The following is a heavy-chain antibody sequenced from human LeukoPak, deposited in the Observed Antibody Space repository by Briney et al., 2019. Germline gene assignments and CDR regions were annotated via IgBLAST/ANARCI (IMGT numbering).Heavy chain of an antibody. Sequence: GASVKVSCKASGYTFTGYYMHWVRQAPGQGLEWMGWINPNSGNTGYAQKFQGRVTMTRNTSISTAYMELSSLRSEDTAVYYCARRGHYYYYMDVWGKGTTVTISS. J-gene: IGHJ6*03. CDR1: GYTFTGYY. V-gene: IGHV1-8*02. CDR2: INPNSGNT. CDR3: ARRGHYYYYMDV.